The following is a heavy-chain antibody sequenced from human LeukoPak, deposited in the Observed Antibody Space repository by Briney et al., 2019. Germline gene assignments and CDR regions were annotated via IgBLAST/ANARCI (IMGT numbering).Heavy chain of an antibody. V-gene: IGHV1-46*01. CDR3: ARALIYGGNEDY. Sequence: ASVKVSCXASGYSFTSCFIHWLRQAPGQGLEWMGIINPSGGSTSYAQNFQGRVTMTRDTSTSTVYMELNSLRSEDTAVYYCARALIYGGNEDYWGQGTLVTVSS. D-gene: IGHD4/OR15-4a*01. CDR1: GYSFTSCF. J-gene: IGHJ4*02. CDR2: INPSGGST.